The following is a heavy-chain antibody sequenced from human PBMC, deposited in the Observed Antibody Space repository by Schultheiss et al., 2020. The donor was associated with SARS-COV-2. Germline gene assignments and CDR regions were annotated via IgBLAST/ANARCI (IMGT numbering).Heavy chain of an antibody. CDR2: ISSSSSYI. J-gene: IGHJ4*02. CDR1: GFTFSSYS. Sequence: GGSLRLSCAASGFTFSSYSMNWVRQAPGKGLEWVSSISSSSSYIYYADSVKGRFTISRDNAKNSLYLQMNSLRAEDTAVYYCARDQTYYYDSSGSMGYWGQGTLVTVSS. CDR3: ARDQTYYYDSSGSMGY. D-gene: IGHD3-22*01. V-gene: IGHV3-21*04.